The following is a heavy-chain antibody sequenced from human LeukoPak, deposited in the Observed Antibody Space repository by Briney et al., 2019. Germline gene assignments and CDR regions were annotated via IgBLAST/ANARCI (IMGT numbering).Heavy chain of an antibody. CDR3: ARAGLTKAGAFDI. V-gene: IGHV3-66*01. CDR1: GFTVTNNY. Sequence: GGSLRLSCAASGFTVTNNYITWVRQAPGKGLEWVSVIYSSGSTYYAASVKARFTISRDNSKNTVYLQMNSLRAEDTAVYYCARAGLTKAGAFDIWGQGTMVTVSS. CDR2: IYSSGST. D-gene: IGHD6-13*01. J-gene: IGHJ3*02.